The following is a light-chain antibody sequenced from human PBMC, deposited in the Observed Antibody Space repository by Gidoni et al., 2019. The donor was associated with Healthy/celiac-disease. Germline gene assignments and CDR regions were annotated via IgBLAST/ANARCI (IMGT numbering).Light chain of an antibody. Sequence: EIVLTQSPGTLSLSPGERATLSCRASQSVSSSYLAWYQQTPGQAPRLLIYGASSRATGIPDRFSGSGSGTDFTLTISRLEPEDFAVYYCQQYGSSPTFGPGTKVDIK. V-gene: IGKV3-20*01. CDR3: QQYGSSPT. CDR1: QSVSSSY. J-gene: IGKJ3*01. CDR2: GAS.